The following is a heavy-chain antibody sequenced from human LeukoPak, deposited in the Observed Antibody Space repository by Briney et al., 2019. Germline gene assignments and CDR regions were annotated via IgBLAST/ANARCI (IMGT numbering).Heavy chain of an antibody. CDR3: ARGQLWLLSY. V-gene: IGHV3-30-3*01. J-gene: IGHJ4*02. Sequence: GGSLRLSCAASGFTFSRFAMYWVRQAPGKGLEWVAIISNDGSNEYYADSVKGRFTISRDNSKNTLYLQMNSLRAEDTAVYYCARGQLWLLSYWGQGTLSPSPQ. CDR1: GFTFSRFA. D-gene: IGHD5-18*01. CDR2: ISNDGSNE.